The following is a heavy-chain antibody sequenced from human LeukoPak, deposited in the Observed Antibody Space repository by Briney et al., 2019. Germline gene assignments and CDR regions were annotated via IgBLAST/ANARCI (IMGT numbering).Heavy chain of an antibody. CDR1: GYTFTGYY. J-gene: IGHJ3*02. D-gene: IGHD6-13*01. Sequence: EASVKVSCKASGYTFTGYYIHWVRQAPGQGLEWMGWINPNTGDTHYAQKFQGRVTMTRDTSISTAHMELRRLRSDDTAVYYCARGIAAAMVDAFDIWGQGTMVTVSS. V-gene: IGHV1-2*02. CDR3: ARGIAAAMVDAFDI. CDR2: INPNTGDT.